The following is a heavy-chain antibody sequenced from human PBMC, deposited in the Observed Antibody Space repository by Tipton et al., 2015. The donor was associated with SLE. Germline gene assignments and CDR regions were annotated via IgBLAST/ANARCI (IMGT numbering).Heavy chain of an antibody. Sequence: SLRLSCAASGFTFSSYAMSWVRQAPGKGLEWVSAISGSGGSTYYADSVKGRFTISRDNSKNTLYLQMNSLRAEDTAVYYCAKDRLGYSSGWGDNWFDPWGQGSLVTVSA. CDR1: GFTFSSYA. CDR2: ISGSGGST. V-gene: IGHV3-23*01. D-gene: IGHD6-19*01. CDR3: AKDRLGYSSGWGDNWFDP. J-gene: IGHJ5*02.